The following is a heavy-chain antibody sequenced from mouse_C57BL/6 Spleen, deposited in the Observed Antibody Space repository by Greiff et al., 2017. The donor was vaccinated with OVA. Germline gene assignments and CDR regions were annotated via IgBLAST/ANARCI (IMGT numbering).Heavy chain of an antibody. J-gene: IGHJ3*01. CDR3: ASRRDYYGNFAY. D-gene: IGHD1-1*01. V-gene: IGHV3-6*01. CDR2: ISYDGSN. Sequence: EVKLQESGPGLVKPSQSLSLTCSVTGYSITSGYYWNWIRQFPGNKLEWMGYISYDGSNNYNPSLKNRISITRDTSKNQFFLKLNSVTTEDTATYYCASRRDYYGNFAYWGQGTLVTVSA. CDR1: GYSITSGYY.